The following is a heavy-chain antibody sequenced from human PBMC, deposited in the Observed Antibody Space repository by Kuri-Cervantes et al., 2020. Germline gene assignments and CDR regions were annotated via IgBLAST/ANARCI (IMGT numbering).Heavy chain of an antibody. CDR3: ARTAAAGPTHYGMDV. J-gene: IGHJ6*02. V-gene: IGHV1-2*02. D-gene: IGHD6-13*01. CDR1: GYTFTSYG. Sequence: APVKVSCKASGYTFTSYGISWVRQAPGQGLEWMGWINPNSGGTNYAQKFQGRVTMTRDTSISTAYMELSRLRSDDTAVYYCARTAAAGPTHYGMDVWGQGTTVTVSS. CDR2: INPNSGGT.